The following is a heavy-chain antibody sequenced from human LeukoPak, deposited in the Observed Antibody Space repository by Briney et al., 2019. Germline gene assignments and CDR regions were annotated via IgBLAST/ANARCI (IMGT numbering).Heavy chain of an antibody. CDR1: VFTFSSHW. Sequence: GGSLRLSCAASVFTFSSHWMSWVRQAPGKRLEWVANINQDASEKYHVDSVKGRFTISRDNAKNSLYLQMNSLRVEDTAVYYCVRVGSSSGIHEYWGQGTLVTVSS. J-gene: IGHJ4*02. CDR3: VRVGSSSGIHEY. V-gene: IGHV3-7*01. D-gene: IGHD6-6*01. CDR2: INQDASEK.